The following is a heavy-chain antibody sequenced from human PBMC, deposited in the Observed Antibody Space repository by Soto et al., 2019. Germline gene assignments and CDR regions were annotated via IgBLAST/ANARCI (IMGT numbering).Heavy chain of an antibody. J-gene: IGHJ6*02. CDR3: ARQRLGTVTSEDYYYYYYGMDV. Sequence: SMKLSFKGSGYSFTSYWISWVRQMPGKGLEWMGRIDPSDSYTNYSPSFQGHVTISADKSISTAYLQWSSLKASDTAMYYCARQRLGTVTSEDYYYYYYGMDVWGQGTTVTVSS. CDR2: IDPSDSYT. V-gene: IGHV5-10-1*01. CDR1: GYSFTSYW. D-gene: IGHD4-4*01.